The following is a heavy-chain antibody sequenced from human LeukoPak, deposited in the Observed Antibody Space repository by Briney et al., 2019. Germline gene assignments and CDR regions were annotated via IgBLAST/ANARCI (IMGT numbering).Heavy chain of an antibody. CDR3: LRDLTYGGISSPGC. V-gene: IGHV1-2*02. D-gene: IGHD4/OR15-4a*01. Sequence: ASVKVSCKASGYTFTDYYMHWVRQAPGQGLGWMGWINPNNGGTTYAQKFQGRVTMTRDTSISTAYMELGRLTSDDTAMYFCLRDLTYGGISSPGCWGQGSLVTVSS. J-gene: IGHJ4*02. CDR1: GYTFTDYY. CDR2: INPNNGGT.